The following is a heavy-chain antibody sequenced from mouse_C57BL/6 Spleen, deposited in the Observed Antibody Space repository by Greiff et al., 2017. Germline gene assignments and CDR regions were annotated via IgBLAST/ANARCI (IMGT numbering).Heavy chain of an antibody. Sequence: DVHLVESGGGLVKPGGSLKLSCAASGFTFSDYGMHWVRQAPEKGLEWVAYISSGSSTIYYADTVKGRFTISRDNAKNTLFLQMTSLRSEDTAMYYCATNAMDYWGQGTSVTVSS. CDR2: ISSGSSTI. CDR1: GFTFSDYG. V-gene: IGHV5-17*01. J-gene: IGHJ4*01. CDR3: ATNAMDY.